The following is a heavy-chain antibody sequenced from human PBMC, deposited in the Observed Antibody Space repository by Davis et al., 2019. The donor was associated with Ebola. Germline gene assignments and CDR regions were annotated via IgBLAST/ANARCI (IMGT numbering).Heavy chain of an antibody. CDR1: GFTFSSYT. J-gene: IGHJ3*02. D-gene: IGHD6-19*01. V-gene: IGHV3-21*01. Sequence: GGSLRLSCAASGFTFSSYTMTWVRQAPGKGLEWVSSISISSAFIYYADSLKGRFTVSRDNAKNSLSLQMNNLRAEDTAVYYCAGGESGWDASDIWGRGTMVTVSS. CDR2: ISISSAFI. CDR3: AGGESGWDASDI.